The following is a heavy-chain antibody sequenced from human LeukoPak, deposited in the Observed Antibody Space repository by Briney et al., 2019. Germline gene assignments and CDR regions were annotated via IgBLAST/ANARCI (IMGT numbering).Heavy chain of an antibody. CDR1: GGSISSYY. Sequence: PSETLSLTCTVSGGSISSYYWSWIRQPPGKGLEWIGYIYYSGSTNYNPSLKSRVTISVDTSKNQFSLKLSSVTAADTAVYYCARALGYCSSTSCYNYYYYMDVWGKGTTVTDSS. CDR3: ARALGYCSSTSCYNYYYYMDV. CDR2: IYYSGST. J-gene: IGHJ6*03. V-gene: IGHV4-59*01. D-gene: IGHD2-2*02.